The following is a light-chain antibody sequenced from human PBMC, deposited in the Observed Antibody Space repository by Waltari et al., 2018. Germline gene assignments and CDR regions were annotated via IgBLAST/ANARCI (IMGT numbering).Light chain of an antibody. CDR2: RAS. V-gene: IGKV3-20*01. CDR3: QQHGTLPAT. CDR1: QSVGSSS. J-gene: IGKJ1*01. Sequence: EIVLTQSPGTASLSPGERVTLSCRASQSVGSSSLAWYQQKPGQAPRLVIYRASRRATGIPDRFSGSGSGTDFSLTISRLEPDDFAVYYCQQHGTLPATFGQGTKVEIK.